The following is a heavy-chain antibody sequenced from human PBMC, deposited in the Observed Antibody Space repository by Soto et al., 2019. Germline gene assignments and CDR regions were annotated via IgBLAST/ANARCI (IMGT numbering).Heavy chain of an antibody. CDR2: VHYSATT. CDR3: ARAVRGGDRGDWFAP. Sequence: QVQLQESGPGLVKPSQTLSLTCTVSGGSISSDSYFWSWIRPHPGEGLGWIGHVHYSATTYYNPSLTSRVSISVDTSKNQFSLKLSSVTAADTAIYYCARAVRGGDRGDWFAPWGQGTLVTVSS. V-gene: IGHV4-31*03. CDR1: GGSISSDSYF. J-gene: IGHJ5*02. D-gene: IGHD2-21*02.